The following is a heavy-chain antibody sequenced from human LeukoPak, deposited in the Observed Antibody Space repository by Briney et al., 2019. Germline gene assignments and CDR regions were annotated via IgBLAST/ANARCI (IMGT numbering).Heavy chain of an antibody. CDR2: ISGDGYST. CDR1: GFIFSSYW. V-gene: IGHV3-23*01. Sequence: PGGSLRLSCAASGFIFSSYWMSWVRQAPGGGLEWVSGISGDGYSTYYADSVKGRFAISRDNSKNTLYLQMDSLRVEDTAVYYCAIHAKTPDFWGQGTLVTVSS. J-gene: IGHJ4*02. CDR3: AIHAKTPDF.